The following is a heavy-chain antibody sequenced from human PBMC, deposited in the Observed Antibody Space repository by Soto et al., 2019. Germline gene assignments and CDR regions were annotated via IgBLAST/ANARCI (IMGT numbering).Heavy chain of an antibody. J-gene: IGHJ5*02. CDR1: GDSVSSNSAA. V-gene: IGHV6-1*01. CDR3: AREYQLQYPGDRQNWFDP. Sequence: PSQTLSLTCAISGDSVSSNSAAWNWIRQSPSRGLGWLGRTYYRSKWYNDYAVSVKSRITINPDTSKNQFSLQLNSVTPEDTAVYYCAREYQLQYPGDRQNWFDPWGQGTLVTVSS. CDR2: TYYRSKWYN. D-gene: IGHD2-2*02.